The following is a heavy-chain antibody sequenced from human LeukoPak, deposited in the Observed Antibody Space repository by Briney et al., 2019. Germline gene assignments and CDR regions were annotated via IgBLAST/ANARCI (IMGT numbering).Heavy chain of an antibody. J-gene: IGHJ5*02. CDR1: GYTFTSYA. D-gene: IGHD3-3*01. V-gene: IGHV1-3*01. Sequence: ASVKVSCKASGYTFTSYAMHWVRQAPGQRLEWMGWINAGNGNTKYSQKFQGRVTITRDTSASTAYMGLSSLRSEDTAVYYCARDRYYDFAGLWWFDPWGQGTLVTVSS. CDR2: INAGNGNT. CDR3: ARDRYYDFAGLWWFDP.